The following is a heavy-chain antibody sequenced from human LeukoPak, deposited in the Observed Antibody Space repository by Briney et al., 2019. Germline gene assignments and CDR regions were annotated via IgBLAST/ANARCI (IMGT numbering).Heavy chain of an antibody. CDR1: GFTFSTYS. J-gene: IGHJ4*02. CDR3: AKVRSIVVVTGYYFDY. CDR2: ISDSGGRT. Sequence: PGGSLRLSCAASGFTFSTYSMKWVRQAPGKGLEWVSGISDSGGRTYYADSVKGRFTISRDNSKNTLYLQMNSLRAEDTAVYYCAKVRSIVVVTGYYFDYWGQGTLVTVSS. D-gene: IGHD3-22*01. V-gene: IGHV3-23*01.